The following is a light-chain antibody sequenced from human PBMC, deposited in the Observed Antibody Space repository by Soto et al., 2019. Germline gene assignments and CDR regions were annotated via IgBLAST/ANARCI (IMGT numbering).Light chain of an antibody. Sequence: DIQMTHSPSSLSASVGDRVTATSRAGQSISRYLNWYQQRPGKAPKLLIYSASTLQTGGPSRFSGSGSGTEFTLTTSSLQPEDFATYYCLQSYNGPFTFGPGTKVDI. CDR1: QSISRY. CDR3: LQSYNGPFT. J-gene: IGKJ3*01. V-gene: IGKV1-39*01. CDR2: SAS.